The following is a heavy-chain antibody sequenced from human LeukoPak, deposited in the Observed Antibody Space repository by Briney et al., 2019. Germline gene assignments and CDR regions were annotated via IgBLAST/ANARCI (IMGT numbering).Heavy chain of an antibody. V-gene: IGHV1-46*01. CDR2: INPSGGST. CDR1: GYTLTELS. Sequence: ASVKVSCKVSGYTLTELSMHWVRQAPGKGLEWMGIINPSGGSTSYAQKFQGRVTMTRDTSTSTVYMELSSLRSEDTAVYYCASTGYSSGFDYWGQGTLVTVSS. CDR3: ASTGYSSGFDY. J-gene: IGHJ4*02. D-gene: IGHD6-19*01.